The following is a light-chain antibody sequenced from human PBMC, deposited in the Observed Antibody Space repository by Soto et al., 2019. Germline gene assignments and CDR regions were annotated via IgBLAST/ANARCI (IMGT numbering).Light chain of an antibody. CDR1: SSDDGGSDY. CDR2: DVT. J-gene: IGLJ2*01. CDR3: SSYTSNNNLL. V-gene: IGLV2-14*03. Sequence: QSVLTQPASVSGSPGQSITISCTGTSSDDGGSDYVSWYQQHPGKAAKLMIYDVTNRPSGVSNRFSGSKSDNTASLTISGLQAEDEADYYCSSYTSNNNLLFGGGTKVTVL.